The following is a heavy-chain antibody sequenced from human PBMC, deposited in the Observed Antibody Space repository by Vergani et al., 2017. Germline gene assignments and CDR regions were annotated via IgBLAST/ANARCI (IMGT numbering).Heavy chain of an antibody. J-gene: IGHJ4*02. V-gene: IGHV3-49*04. CDR1: GFNFGEYG. Sequence: EVQLVESGGDLVQPGRSLRLSCQTSGFNFGEYGVSWVRQAPGKDLEWIGFIRSKTYGATTEYAASVRGRFTISRDDSKGIAYLQMSSLKKEDTAVYRCAVEIYDYGGSRDFDYWGQGTLVVVSS. CDR2: IRSKTYGATT. CDR3: AVEIYDYGGSRDFDY. D-gene: IGHD4-23*01.